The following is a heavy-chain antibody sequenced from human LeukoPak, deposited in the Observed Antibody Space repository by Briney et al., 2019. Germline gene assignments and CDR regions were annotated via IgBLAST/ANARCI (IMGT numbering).Heavy chain of an antibody. Sequence: PGGSLRLSCAASGFTFSSYSMNWVRQAPGKGLEWISSISSSSSYIYYADSVKGRFTISRDNVKNSLYLQMNSLRAEDTAVYYCARDRGGKIAARVDYWGQGTLVTVSS. CDR2: ISSSSSYI. CDR3: ARDRGGKIAARVDY. J-gene: IGHJ4*02. D-gene: IGHD6-6*01. V-gene: IGHV3-21*01. CDR1: GFTFSSYS.